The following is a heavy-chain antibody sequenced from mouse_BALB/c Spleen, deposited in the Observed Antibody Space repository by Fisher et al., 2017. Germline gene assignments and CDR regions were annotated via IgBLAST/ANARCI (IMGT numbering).Heavy chain of an antibody. Sequence: KGKATLTVDKSSSTAYMHLNSLTSEDSAVYFCARHYAYAMDYWGQGTSVTVSS. CDR3: ARHYAYAMDY. J-gene: IGHJ4*01. D-gene: IGHD1-1*02. V-gene: IGHV1S135*01.